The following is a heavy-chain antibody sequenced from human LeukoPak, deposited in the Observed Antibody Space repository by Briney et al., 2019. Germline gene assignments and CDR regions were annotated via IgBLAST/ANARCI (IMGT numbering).Heavy chain of an antibody. CDR3: AENVDTAMVSAHAFDI. V-gene: IGHV3-64*01. CDR2: ISSNGGST. D-gene: IGHD5-18*01. CDR1: GFTFSSYA. Sequence: GGSLRLSCAASGFTFSSYAMHWVRQAPGKGLEYVSAISSNGGSTYYANSVKGRFTISRDNSKNTLYLQMGSLRAEDTAVYYCAENVDTAMVSAHAFDIWGQGTMVTVSS. J-gene: IGHJ3*02.